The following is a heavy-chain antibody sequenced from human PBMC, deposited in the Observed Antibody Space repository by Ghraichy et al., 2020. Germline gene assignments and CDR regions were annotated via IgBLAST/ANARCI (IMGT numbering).Heavy chain of an antibody. V-gene: IGHV3-21*01. Sequence: GGSLRLSCAASGFTFSSYSMNWVRQAPGKGLEWVSSISSSSSYIYYADSVKGRFTISRDNAKNSLYLQMNSLRAEDTAVYYCARADDYGSGRGDYWGQGTLVTVSS. D-gene: IGHD3-10*01. CDR3: ARADDYGSGRGDY. CDR1: GFTFSSYS. J-gene: IGHJ4*02. CDR2: ISSSSSYI.